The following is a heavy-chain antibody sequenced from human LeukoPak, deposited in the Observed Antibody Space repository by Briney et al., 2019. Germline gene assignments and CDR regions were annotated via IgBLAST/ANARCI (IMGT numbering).Heavy chain of an antibody. Sequence: PGGSLRLSCAASGFTVSNYAMSWVRQAPGKGLEWVSVIYSGGSTYYADSVKGRFTISRDNSKNTLYLQMNSLRAEDTAVYYCARVGREIGGYYFDYWGQGTLVTVSS. J-gene: IGHJ4*02. D-gene: IGHD3-10*01. CDR3: ARVGREIGGYYFDY. V-gene: IGHV3-53*01. CDR1: GFTVSNYA. CDR2: IYSGGST.